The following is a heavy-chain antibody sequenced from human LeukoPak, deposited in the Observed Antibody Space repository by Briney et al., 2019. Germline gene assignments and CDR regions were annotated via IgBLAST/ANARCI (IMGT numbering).Heavy chain of an antibody. D-gene: IGHD6-13*01. CDR3: ARVRAGGSSWYYYFDY. J-gene: IGHJ4*02. V-gene: IGHV4-59*01. CDR2: IYYSGST. Sequence: PSETLSLTCTVSGGSISSYYWSWIRQPPGKGLEWIGYIYYSGSTNYNPSLKSRVTISVDTSKNQFSLKLSSVTAADTAAYYCARVRAGGSSWYYYFDYWGQGTLVTVSS. CDR1: GGSISSYY.